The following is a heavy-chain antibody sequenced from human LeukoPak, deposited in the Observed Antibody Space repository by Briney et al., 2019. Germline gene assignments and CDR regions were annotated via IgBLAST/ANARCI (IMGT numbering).Heavy chain of an antibody. CDR2: IWPSGST. V-gene: IGHV4-30-2*06. J-gene: IGHJ4*02. D-gene: IGHD3-10*01. CDR3: ARVLFKGLVRGVIQY. CDR1: GGSISSGPYF. Sequence: PSETLSLTCSVSGGSISSGPYFWSWIRQSPGQGLEWIGYIWPSGSTNYNPSLKSRVTISVDTSKNQFSLKLSSVTAADTAVYYCARVLFKGLVRGVIQYWGQGTLVTVSS.